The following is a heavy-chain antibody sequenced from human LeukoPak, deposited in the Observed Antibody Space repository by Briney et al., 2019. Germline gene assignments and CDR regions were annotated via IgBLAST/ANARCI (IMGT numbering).Heavy chain of an antibody. CDR1: GSTFSDYY. D-gene: IGHD1-14*01. J-gene: IGHJ3*02. V-gene: IGHV3-11*04. CDR2: LSRRGGTI. CDR3: ARDLGPYNTSPNSGAFDI. Sequence: GGSLRLSCAASGSTFSDYYMAWIRQAPGKGLECISYLSRRGGTIYYADSVKGGFTVSWDNAKNSCYLQMNSLRAEDTAVFYCARDLGPYNTSPNSGAFDIWGQGTMVTVSS.